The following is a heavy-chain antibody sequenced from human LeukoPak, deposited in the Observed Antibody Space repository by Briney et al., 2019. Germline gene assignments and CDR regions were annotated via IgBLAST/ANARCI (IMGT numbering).Heavy chain of an antibody. Sequence: GGSLRLSCAASGFMFGNYGMHWVRQAPGQGLEWVALIWYDGSKKYYADSVKGRFTVSRDNSKNTLYLQMNSLRADDTAVYYCAKRRWLGGIGVADPFDYWGQGTLVTVSS. J-gene: IGHJ4*02. CDR1: GFMFGNYG. CDR2: IWYDGSKK. CDR3: AKRRWLGGIGVADPFDY. D-gene: IGHD6-19*01. V-gene: IGHV3-33*06.